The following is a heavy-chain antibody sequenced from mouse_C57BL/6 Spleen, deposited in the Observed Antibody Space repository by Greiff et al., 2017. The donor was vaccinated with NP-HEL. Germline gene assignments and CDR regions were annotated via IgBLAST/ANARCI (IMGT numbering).Heavy chain of an antibody. J-gene: IGHJ2*01. V-gene: IGHV3-6*01. CDR3: ARDGSPFDY. CDR1: GYSITSGYY. CDR2: ISYDGSN. D-gene: IGHD1-1*01. Sequence: EVKLQESGPGLVKPSQSLSLTCSVTGYSITSGYYWNWIRQFPGNKLEWMGYISYDGSNNYNPSLKNRISITRDPSKNQFFLKLNSVTTEDTATYYCARDGSPFDYWGQGTTLTVSS.